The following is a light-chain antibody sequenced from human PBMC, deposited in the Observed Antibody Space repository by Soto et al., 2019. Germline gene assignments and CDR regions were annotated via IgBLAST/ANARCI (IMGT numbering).Light chain of an antibody. J-gene: IGLJ1*01. V-gene: IGLV2-8*01. Sequence: QSVLTQPPSASGSPGQSVTISCTGTSSDVGGYNYVSWYQQHPGKAPKLMIYEVSERPSGVPDRFSGSKSSNTASLTVSGLQAEDEADYYCSSFTSAYTFVFGTGTKVTVL. CDR1: SSDVGGYNY. CDR2: EVS. CDR3: SSFTSAYTFV.